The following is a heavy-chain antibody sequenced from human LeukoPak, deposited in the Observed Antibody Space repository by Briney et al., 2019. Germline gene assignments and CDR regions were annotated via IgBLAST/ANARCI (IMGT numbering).Heavy chain of an antibody. CDR3: ARRLREGRGYYYYMAV. V-gene: IGHV5-51*01. Sequence: GESLKISCKGSGYSFTSYWIGWVRQMPGKGLEWMGIIYPADSDTRYSPSFQGQVTSSADKSISTAYLQWSSLKASDTAIYYCARRLREGRGYYYYMAVWGKGTTVTVSS. CDR2: IYPADSDT. J-gene: IGHJ6*03. D-gene: IGHD2-15*01. CDR1: GYSFTSYW.